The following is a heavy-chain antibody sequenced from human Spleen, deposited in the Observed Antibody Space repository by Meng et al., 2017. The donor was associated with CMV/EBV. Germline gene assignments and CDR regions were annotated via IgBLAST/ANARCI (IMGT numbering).Heavy chain of an antibody. Sequence: SCAASGFTFSSYSMNWVRQAPGKGLEWVSSISSSSNYIYYADSVKGRFTVSRDNAKNSLYLQMNSLRAEDTAVYYCAAPTAISGWFDPWGQGTLVTVSS. CDR1: GFTFSSYS. J-gene: IGHJ5*02. D-gene: IGHD2-21*02. CDR3: AAPTAISGWFDP. V-gene: IGHV3-21*01. CDR2: ISSSSNYI.